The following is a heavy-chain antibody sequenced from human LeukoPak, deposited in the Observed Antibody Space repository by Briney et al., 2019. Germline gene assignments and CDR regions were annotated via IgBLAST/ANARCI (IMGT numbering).Heavy chain of an antibody. CDR1: GNYW. Sequence: GGSLRLSCAASGNYWMHWVRQAPGKGLVWVSHINSDGSWTGYADSVKGRFTISKDNAKNTVYLQMNNLRAEDTAVYYCVSFYETNWGRGTLVTVSS. CDR3: VSFYETN. V-gene: IGHV3-74*01. CDR2: INSDGSWT. D-gene: IGHD2-2*01. J-gene: IGHJ4*02.